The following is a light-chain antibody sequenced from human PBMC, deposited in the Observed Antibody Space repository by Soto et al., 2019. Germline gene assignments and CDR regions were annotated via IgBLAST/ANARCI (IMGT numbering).Light chain of an antibody. CDR2: GAS. CDR3: QQYNSWPFT. CDR1: HIVGSS. V-gene: IGKV3-15*01. J-gene: IGKJ2*01. Sequence: EILMTQSPATLSVSPGERATLSCRASHIVGSSLAWYQQKIGQAPRLLIYGASTRATGVPARFSGSGSGTEFTLTISGLRSEDFAVYSCQQYNSWPFTFGQGTKLEIK.